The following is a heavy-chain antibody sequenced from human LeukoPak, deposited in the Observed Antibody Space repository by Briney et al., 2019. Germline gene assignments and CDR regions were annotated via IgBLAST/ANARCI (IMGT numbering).Heavy chain of an antibody. V-gene: IGHV4-39*01. CDR3: ARQDHFWSGFAFDI. Sequence: PSETLSLTCTVSGGSISSSSYYWGWIRQPPGKGLEWIGSIYYSGSTYYNPSLKSRVTISVDTSKNQFSLKLSSVTAADTAVYYCARQDHFWSGFAFDIWGQGTMVTVSS. D-gene: IGHD3-3*01. CDR2: IYYSGST. CDR1: GGSISSSSYY. J-gene: IGHJ3*02.